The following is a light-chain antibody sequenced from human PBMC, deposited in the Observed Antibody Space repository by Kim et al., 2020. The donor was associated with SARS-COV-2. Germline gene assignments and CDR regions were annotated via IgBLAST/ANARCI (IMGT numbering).Light chain of an antibody. CDR1: ESVSGNH. CDR2: GAS. Sequence: PGERATRSCRATESVSGNHVAWYQQKPDQAPRLLIYGASSRATGIPDRFSGSGSATDFTLTISRLEPEDFAVYYCQQYGDSPRWTFGQGTKVDIK. CDR3: QQYGDSPRWT. V-gene: IGKV3-20*01. J-gene: IGKJ1*01.